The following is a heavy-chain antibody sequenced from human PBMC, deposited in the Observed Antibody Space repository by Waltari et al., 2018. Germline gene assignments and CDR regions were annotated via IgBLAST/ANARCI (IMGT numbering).Heavy chain of an antibody. CDR3: ARKGGRGYPYGPFYYDH. V-gene: IGHV3-74*01. CDR1: GLTFGDYV. D-gene: IGHD5-18*01. CDR2: INIDGGYI. Sequence: EVQLVESGGGLVQPGGSLRLSCAASGLTFGDYVMHGVRQPPGKGLEWVSRINIDGGYISYTDSVKGRFTISRDNAKNTLFLQLNSLRAEDTAVYYCARKGGRGYPYGPFYYDHWGQGTLVTVSP. J-gene: IGHJ4*02.